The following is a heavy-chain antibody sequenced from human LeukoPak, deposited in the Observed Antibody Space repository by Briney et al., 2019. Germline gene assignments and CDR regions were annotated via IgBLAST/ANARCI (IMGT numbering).Heavy chain of an antibody. J-gene: IGHJ4*02. V-gene: IGHV1-46*01. CDR2: INPSGGST. Sequence: ASVKVSCKASGYTFTSYYMHWVRQAPGQGLEWMGIINPSGGSTSYAQKFQARVTMTRDMSTSTVYMELSSLRSEDTAVYYCARDLGRRDGYNYLYFDYWGQGTLVTVSS. CDR3: ARDLGRRDGYNYLYFDY. CDR1: GYTFTSYY. D-gene: IGHD5-24*01.